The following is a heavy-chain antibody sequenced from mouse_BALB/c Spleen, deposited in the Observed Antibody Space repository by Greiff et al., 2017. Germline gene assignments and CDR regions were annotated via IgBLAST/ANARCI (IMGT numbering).Heavy chain of an antibody. Sequence: QVQLQQSGAELVRPGASVKLSCKASGYTFTSYWMNWVKQRPEQGLEWIGRIDPYDSDTHYNQKFKDKAILTVDKSSSTAYMQLSSLTSEDSAVYYCARFDYGNFWFAYWGQGTLVTVSA. D-gene: IGHD2-1*01. CDR2: IDPYDSDT. J-gene: IGHJ3*01. CDR3: ARFDYGNFWFAY. CDR1: GYTFTSYW. V-gene: IGHV1-74*01.